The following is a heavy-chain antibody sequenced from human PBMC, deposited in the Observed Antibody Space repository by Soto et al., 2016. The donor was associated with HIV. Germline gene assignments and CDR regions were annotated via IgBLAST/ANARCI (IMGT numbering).Heavy chain of an antibody. CDR1: GFTFSDYW. J-gene: IGHJ4*02. D-gene: IGHD1-1*01. V-gene: IGHV3-74*01. CDR3: ARDYNTRPYSFDY. CDR2: INKDGSST. Sequence: EVQLVESGGALVQRGGSLRLSCAASGFTFSDYWMHWVRQVPGKGLVWLSHINKDGSSTNYADSVKGRFTISRDNAKNTLYLQMNSLRAADTAVYFCARDYNTRPYSFDYWGREPWSPSPQ.